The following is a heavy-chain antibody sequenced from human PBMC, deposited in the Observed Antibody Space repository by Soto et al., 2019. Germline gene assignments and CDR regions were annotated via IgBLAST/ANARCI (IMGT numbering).Heavy chain of an antibody. Sequence: QVQVQESGPGLVKPSETLSLTCTVSGGSISSYYWNWIRQSPGKGLEWIGNIYESGTTNYNLSLKSRVTISIDKSNNQLSLRLNSVTAADTAVYYCARGGYRTLAWFDPWGQGTLVTVSS. V-gene: IGHV4-59*01. D-gene: IGHD5-12*01. CDR2: IYESGTT. CDR1: GGSISSYY. J-gene: IGHJ5*02. CDR3: ARGGYRTLAWFDP.